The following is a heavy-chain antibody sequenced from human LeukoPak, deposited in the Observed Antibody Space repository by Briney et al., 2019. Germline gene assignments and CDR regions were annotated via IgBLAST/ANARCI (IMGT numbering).Heavy chain of an antibody. D-gene: IGHD6-13*01. Sequence: GSLRLSCAASGFTVSSNFMSWIRQPPGKGLEWIGEINHSGSTNYNPSLKSRVTISVDTSKNQFSLKLSSVTAADTAVYYCARGSSSWPVYNWFDPWGQGTLVTVSS. J-gene: IGHJ5*02. V-gene: IGHV4-34*01. CDR2: INHSGST. CDR3: ARGSSSWPVYNWFDP. CDR1: GFTVSSNF.